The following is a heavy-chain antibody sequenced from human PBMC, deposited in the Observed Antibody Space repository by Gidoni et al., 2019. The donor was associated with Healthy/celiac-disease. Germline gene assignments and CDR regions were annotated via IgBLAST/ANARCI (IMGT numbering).Heavy chain of an antibody. CDR2: ISWNSGSI. V-gene: IGHV3-9*01. J-gene: IGHJ4*02. CDR3: AKDIGDY. CDR1: GFTFADYA. Sequence: EVQLVESGGGVVQPGRSLRLSCAASGFTFADYAMHWVRQAPGKGLECVSGISWNSGSIGYADSVKGRFTISSDNAKNSLYLQMNSLRAEDTALYYCAKDIGDYWGQGTLVTVSS.